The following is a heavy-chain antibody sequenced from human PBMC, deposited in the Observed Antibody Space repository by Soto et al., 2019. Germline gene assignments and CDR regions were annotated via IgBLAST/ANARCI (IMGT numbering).Heavy chain of an antibody. J-gene: IGHJ4*02. CDR1: GYTFTSYG. CDR2: INVYNGNT. D-gene: IGHD3-10*01. Sequence: QVQLVQSGAEVKKPGASVKVSCKASGYTFTSYGISWVRQAPGQGLEWMGWINVYNGNTNYAQKHQGRVTMTTATSTSTAYLDLRSLRSDDTAVYFCARDTSRGEYDYWGQGTLVTVSS. CDR3: ARDTSRGEYDY. V-gene: IGHV1-18*01.